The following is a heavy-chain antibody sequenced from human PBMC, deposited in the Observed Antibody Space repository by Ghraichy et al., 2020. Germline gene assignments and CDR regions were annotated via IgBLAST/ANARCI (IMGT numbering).Heavy chain of an antibody. CDR1: GFTVNSNY. D-gene: IGHD3-10*01. CDR2: IYTGGNT. V-gene: IGHV3-53*01. Sequence: GESLNISCAASGFTVNSNYMSWVRQAPGKGLEWVSLIYTGGNTCYTDSVKGRFTISRDDSKNTLSLQMNSLRAEDTAVYYCVTGVGVWAFGYWGQGTLVTVSS. J-gene: IGHJ4*02. CDR3: VTGVGVWAFGY.